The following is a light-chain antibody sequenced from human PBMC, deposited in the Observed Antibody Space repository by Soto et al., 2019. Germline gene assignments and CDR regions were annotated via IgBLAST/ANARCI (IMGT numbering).Light chain of an antibody. Sequence: QSVLTQPASVSGSPGQSITISCTGTSSDVGGYNYVSWYQQHPGKAPKLMIYDVSNRPSGVSNRFSASKSGNTASLTISGLQAEDEADYYCSSYRSSSTLSVFGTGTKLTVL. CDR3: SSYRSSSTLSV. CDR2: DVS. V-gene: IGLV2-14*01. J-gene: IGLJ1*01. CDR1: SSDVGGYNY.